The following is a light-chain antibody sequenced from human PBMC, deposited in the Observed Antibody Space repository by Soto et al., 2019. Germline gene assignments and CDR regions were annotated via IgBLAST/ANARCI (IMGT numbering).Light chain of an antibody. V-gene: IGKV3-20*01. CDR1: QTVSSSC. J-gene: IGKJ1*01. CDR2: FAS. CDR3: LQYGSSHWK. Sequence: EIVLTQSPGTLSLSPGERATLSCRASQTVSSSCLAWYQQKPGQTPRLLIYFASSRATGIPDRFSGSGSGTDFTLTISRLEPEDFEVYYCLQYGSSHWKFGKATKGDIX.